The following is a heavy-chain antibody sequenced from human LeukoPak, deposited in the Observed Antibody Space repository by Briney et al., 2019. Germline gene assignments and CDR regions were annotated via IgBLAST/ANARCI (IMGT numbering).Heavy chain of an antibody. CDR2: INRSGST. CDR1: GGSFSGYY. J-gene: IGHJ5*02. Sequence: PLETLSLTCAVYGGSFSGYYWSWIRQPPGKGLEWIGEINRSGSTNYNPSLKSRVTISVDTSKNQFSLKLSSVTATDTAVYYCARLTVVPAAILGSWFDPWGQGTLVTVSS. V-gene: IGHV4-34*01. D-gene: IGHD2-2*02. CDR3: ARLTVVPAAILGSWFDP.